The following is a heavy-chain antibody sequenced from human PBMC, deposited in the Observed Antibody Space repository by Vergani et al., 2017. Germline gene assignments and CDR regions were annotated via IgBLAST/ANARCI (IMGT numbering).Heavy chain of an antibody. D-gene: IGHD6-13*01. CDR2: IIPIFGTA. Sequence: QVQLVQSGDEVKKPGSSVQVSCKASGGTFSSYAVSWVRQAPGQGLEWMGRIIPIFGTANYAQQFQGRVTNTAEESTSTAYMELSSLRCEDTAVYYCARYLPYSSSRYYFDYWGQGTLVTVSS. V-gene: IGHV1-69*13. CDR1: GGTFSSYA. CDR3: ARYLPYSSSRYYFDY. J-gene: IGHJ4*02.